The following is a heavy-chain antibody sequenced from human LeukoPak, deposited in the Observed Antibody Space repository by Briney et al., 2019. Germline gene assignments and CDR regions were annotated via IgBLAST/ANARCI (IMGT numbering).Heavy chain of an antibody. CDR3: AKSGLMRYFDWLSKPLNWFDP. D-gene: IGHD3-9*01. J-gene: IGHJ5*02. Sequence: PGGSLRLSCAASGFTFSSYAMSWVRQAPGKGLEWVSAISGSGGSTYYADSVKGRFTISRDNSKNTLYLQMSSLRAEDTAVYYCAKSGLMRYFDWLSKPLNWFDPWGQGTLVTVSS. CDR2: ISGSGGST. CDR1: GFTFSSYA. V-gene: IGHV3-23*01.